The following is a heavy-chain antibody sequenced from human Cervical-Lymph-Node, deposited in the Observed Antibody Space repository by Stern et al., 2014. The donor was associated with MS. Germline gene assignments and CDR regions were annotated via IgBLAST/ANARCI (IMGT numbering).Heavy chain of an antibody. J-gene: IGHJ4*02. CDR1: GYTFTTPNYG. CDR3: ARERLRDFNDYHFDS. D-gene: IGHD4-11*01. V-gene: IGHV1-18*01. Sequence: QVQLGQSGPEVRQPGASVRVSCKASGYTFTTPNYGIAWVREAPGRGLEWMGWISSYNGNTVYAQTLQDRVTMTTDTSASTAYMELRSLRSDDTAFYYCARERLRDFNDYHFDSWGQGTLVTVSS. CDR2: ISSYNGNT.